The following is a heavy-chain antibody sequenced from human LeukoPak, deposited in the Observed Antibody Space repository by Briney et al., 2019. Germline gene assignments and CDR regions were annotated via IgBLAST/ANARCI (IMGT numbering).Heavy chain of an antibody. CDR1: GGSFSDYD. V-gene: IGHV4-34*01. D-gene: IGHD3-10*01. CDR3: ARRMGRRFGERYYYYHYMDV. CDR2: INHSGSI. Sequence: SETLSLTCAVYGGSFSDYDWNWIRQPPGKGLEWIGEINHSGSINYNSSLKSRVTISVDTSKNQFSLKLSSVTAADTAVYYCARRMGRRFGERYYYYHYMDVWGKGTTVTISS. J-gene: IGHJ6*03.